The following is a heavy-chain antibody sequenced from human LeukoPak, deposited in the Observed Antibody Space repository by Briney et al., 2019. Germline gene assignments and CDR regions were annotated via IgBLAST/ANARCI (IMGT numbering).Heavy chain of an antibody. V-gene: IGHV1-18*01. CDR3: ARASSSFDAFDI. CDR1: GYTFTSYD. D-gene: IGHD6-13*01. J-gene: IGHJ3*02. Sequence: ASVKVSCKASGYTFTSYDINWVRQATGQGLEWMGWISAYNGNTNYAQKLQGRVTMTTDTSTSTAYMELRSLRSDDTAVYYCARASSSFDAFDIWGQGTMVTVSS. CDR2: ISAYNGNT.